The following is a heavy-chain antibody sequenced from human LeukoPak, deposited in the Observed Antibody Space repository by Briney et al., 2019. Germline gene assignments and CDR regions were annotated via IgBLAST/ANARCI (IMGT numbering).Heavy chain of an antibody. CDR3: ARGPQGGTTDF. CDR2: IKPNTGDT. V-gene: IGHV1-2*02. CDR1: GYTFTGHH. J-gene: IGHJ4*02. D-gene: IGHD1-7*01. Sequence: GASVKVSCKASGYTFTGHHMHWMRQAPGQGLEWMGWIKPNTGDTNYAQNFQGRVTMTRDTSISTAYMELTSLISDDTAVYYRARGPQGGTTDFWGQGTLVTVSS.